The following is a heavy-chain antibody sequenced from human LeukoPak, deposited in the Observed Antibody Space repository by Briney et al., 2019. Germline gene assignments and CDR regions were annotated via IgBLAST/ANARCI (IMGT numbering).Heavy chain of an antibody. D-gene: IGHD4/OR15-4a*01. Sequence: SETLSLTCTVSGGSISSYYWSWIRQPPGKGLEWIGYIHYSGSTTYNPSLKSRVTISVDTSKNQFSLKLSSVTAADTAVYYCAAWVRRYFDYWGQGTLVTVSS. CDR1: GGSISSYY. CDR3: AAWVRRYFDY. J-gene: IGHJ4*02. V-gene: IGHV4-59*01. CDR2: IHYSGST.